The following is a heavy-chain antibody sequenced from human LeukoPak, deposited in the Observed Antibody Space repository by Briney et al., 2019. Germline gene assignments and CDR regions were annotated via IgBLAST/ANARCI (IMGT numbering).Heavy chain of an antibody. Sequence: PGGSLRLSCAASGFTFSSYAMHWVRQAPGKGLEWVAVISYDGSNKYYADSVKGRFTISRDNSKNTLYLQMNSLRAEDTAVYYCAKECQSGYYYYYGMDVWGQGTTVTVSS. CDR2: ISYDGSNK. D-gene: IGHD2-2*01. J-gene: IGHJ6*02. CDR1: GFTFSSYA. V-gene: IGHV3-30-3*01. CDR3: AKECQSGYYYYYGMDV.